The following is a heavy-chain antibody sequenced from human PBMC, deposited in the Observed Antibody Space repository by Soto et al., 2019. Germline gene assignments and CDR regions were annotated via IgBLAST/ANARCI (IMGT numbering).Heavy chain of an antibody. J-gene: IGHJ4*02. D-gene: IGHD6-19*01. CDR1: GYTFIDFY. CDR3: ARDKPVSVGY. Sequence: QVQLVQSGAEVKKPGASVKVSCKASGYTFIDFYIHWVRQAPGQGLEWMGFINPSGGGTTYAQKFQGRLTMTRDTSTSTVYMELISLRSEDTAIYYCARDKPVSVGYWGQGTLVT. V-gene: IGHV1-46*01. CDR2: INPSGGGT.